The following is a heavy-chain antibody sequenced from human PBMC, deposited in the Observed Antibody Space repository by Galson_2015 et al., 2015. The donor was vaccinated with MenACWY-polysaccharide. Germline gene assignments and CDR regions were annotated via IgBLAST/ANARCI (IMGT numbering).Heavy chain of an antibody. CDR1: GFTFSSYG. D-gene: IGHD4-17*01. Sequence: SLRLSCAASGFTFSSYGMHWVRQAPGKGLEWVAVISYDGSDKYYADSVKGRITISRDNSKDTPYLQINSLRVEDTALYYCVKSDRDYDDSFNRFDPWGQGTLVTVSS. CDR3: VKSDRDYDDSFNRFDP. J-gene: IGHJ5*02. V-gene: IGHV3-30*18. CDR2: ISYDGSDK.